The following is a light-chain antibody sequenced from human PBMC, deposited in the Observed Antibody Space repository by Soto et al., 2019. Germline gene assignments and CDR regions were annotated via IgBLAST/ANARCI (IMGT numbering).Light chain of an antibody. Sequence: IVFTQSASTLSSFPGDRVTLSCRASQYINTRLAWYQHRPGQAPRLLIYQTSIRAAGIPARFSGGGFGTDFTLIISRLEPEDFAVYYCQQYGNSPWTFGQGTKVDI. V-gene: IGKV3-20*01. CDR2: QTS. CDR3: QQYGNSPWT. CDR1: QYINTR. J-gene: IGKJ1*01.